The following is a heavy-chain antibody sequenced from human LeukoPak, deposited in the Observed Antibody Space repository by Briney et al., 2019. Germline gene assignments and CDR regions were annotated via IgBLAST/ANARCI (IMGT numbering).Heavy chain of an antibody. CDR1: EYTFTGYY. CDR3: ARHPPLSGTLYYYYGMDV. V-gene: IGHV1-2*02. D-gene: IGHD1-14*01. CDR2: INPNRGGT. J-gene: IGHJ6*02. Sequence: ASVKVSCKASEYTFTGYYMHWARQAPGQGLEWMGWINPNRGGTNYAQKFQGRVTMTRNTSISTAYMELSSLRSEDTAVYYCARHPPLSGTLYYYYGMDVWGQGTTVTVSS.